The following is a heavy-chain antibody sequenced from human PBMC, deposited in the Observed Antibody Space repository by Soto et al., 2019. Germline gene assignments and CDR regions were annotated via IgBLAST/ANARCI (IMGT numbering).Heavy chain of an antibody. D-gene: IGHD6-13*01. CDR2: IIPILGIA. Sequence: ASVKVSCKASGGTFSSYTISWVRQAPGQGLEWMGRIIPILGIANYAQKFQGRVTITADKSTSTAYMELSSLRSEDTAVYYCARGDIAAAGRGYFDYWGQGTLVTVSS. V-gene: IGHV1-69*02. J-gene: IGHJ4*02. CDR1: GGTFSSYT. CDR3: ARGDIAAAGRGYFDY.